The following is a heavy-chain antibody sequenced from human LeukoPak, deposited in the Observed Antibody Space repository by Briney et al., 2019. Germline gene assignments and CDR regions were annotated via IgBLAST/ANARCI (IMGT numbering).Heavy chain of an antibody. CDR1: GFSFGGYA. J-gene: IGHJ2*01. V-gene: IGHV3-9*01. D-gene: IGHD2-21*02. CDR3: VKSGGYATAIRYFDL. Sequence: GGSLRLSCAASGFSFGGYALHWVRQAPGKGLEWVSSISWNSGDIVHADSVKGRFTISRDNAKNSLYLQMDSLRTEDTALYYCVKSGGYATAIRYFDLWGRGTLVTVSS. CDR2: ISWNSGDI.